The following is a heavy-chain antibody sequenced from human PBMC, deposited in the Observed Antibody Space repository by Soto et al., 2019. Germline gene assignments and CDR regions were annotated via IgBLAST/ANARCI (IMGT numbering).Heavy chain of an antibody. CDR3: ANSYGYGYYYYYCMDV. V-gene: IGHV3-30*18. J-gene: IGHJ6*02. D-gene: IGHD5-18*01. CDR2: ISYDGSNK. CDR1: GFTFCISG. Sequence: LRVSSAAFGFTFCISGMHWVRQAPGQGLGWVAVISYDGSNKSCADSVKGRLTSSRDNSKNTLYLQMNSRRAEDTAVYYCANSYGYGYYYYYCMDVWGQGTMVTVSS.